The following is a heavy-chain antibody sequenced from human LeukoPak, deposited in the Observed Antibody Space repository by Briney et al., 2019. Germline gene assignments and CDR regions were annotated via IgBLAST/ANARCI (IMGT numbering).Heavy chain of an antibody. CDR2: IYSGGST. V-gene: IGHV3-53*01. CDR1: GFTVSSNY. D-gene: IGHD6-13*01. CDR3: AASRWYGYFDY. J-gene: IGHJ4*02. Sequence: GSLRLSCAPSGFTVSSNYMSWVRQAPGKGLEWVSAIYSGGSTYYADSVKGRLTISRHNSKNTLYLQMNSLRAEDTAVYYCAASRWYGYFDYWGQGALATVSS.